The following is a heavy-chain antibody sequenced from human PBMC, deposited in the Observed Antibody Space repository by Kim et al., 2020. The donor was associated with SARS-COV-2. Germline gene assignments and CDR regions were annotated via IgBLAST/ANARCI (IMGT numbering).Heavy chain of an antibody. V-gene: IGHV1-46*01. CDR1: GYTFTTYY. CDR3: ARDPIAAAGVFDY. J-gene: IGHJ4*02. CDR2: INPSADST. Sequence: ASVKVSCKASGYTFTTYYIPWVRQAPGQGLEWMGVINPSADSTTYAQKFQGRVTMTRDTSTSTVYMELSSLRSEDTAVYYCARDPIAAAGVFDYWGQGTLVTVSS. D-gene: IGHD6-13*01.